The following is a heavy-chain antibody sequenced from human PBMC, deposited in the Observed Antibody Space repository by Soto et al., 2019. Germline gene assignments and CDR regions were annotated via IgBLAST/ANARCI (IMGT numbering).Heavy chain of an antibody. D-gene: IGHD1-26*01. Sequence: SETLSLTCTVSGGSISSYYWSWIRQFPGKGLEWIGYIYYSGSTNYNPSLKSRVTISVDTSKNQFSLKLSSVTAADTAVYYCARLGAGATYYYYYGMDVWGQGTTVTVSS. CDR1: GGSISSYY. CDR3: ARLGAGATYYYYYGMDV. CDR2: IYYSGST. V-gene: IGHV4-59*08. J-gene: IGHJ6*02.